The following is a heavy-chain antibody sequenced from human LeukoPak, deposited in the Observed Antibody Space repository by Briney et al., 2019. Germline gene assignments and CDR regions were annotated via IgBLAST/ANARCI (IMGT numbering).Heavy chain of an antibody. CDR2: IYYSGST. D-gene: IGHD2-21*02. V-gene: IGHV4-39*01. CDR1: GGSISSSSYY. J-gene: IGHJ4*02. CDR3: ARGAVPPHYCGGDCPVEAVGY. Sequence: PSETLSLTCTVSGGSISSSSYYWGWIRQPPGKGLEWIGSIYYSGSTYYNPSLKSRVTISVDTSKNQFSLKLSSVTAADTAVYYCARGAVPPHYCGGDCPVEAVGYWGKGTLVT.